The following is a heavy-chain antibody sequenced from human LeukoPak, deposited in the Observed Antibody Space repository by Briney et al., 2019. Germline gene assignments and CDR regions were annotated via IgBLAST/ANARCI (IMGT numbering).Heavy chain of an antibody. CDR1: GYTFTSYY. CDR2: INPSGGST. J-gene: IGHJ4*02. Sequence: ASVKVSCKASGYTFTSYYMHGVPQAPGQGLEWMGIINPSGGSTSYAQKFQGRVTMTRDTSTSTVYMELSSLRSEDTAVYYCASSLSKLPSDYWGQGTLVTVSS. V-gene: IGHV1-46*03. CDR3: ASSLSKLPSDY. D-gene: IGHD2-15*01.